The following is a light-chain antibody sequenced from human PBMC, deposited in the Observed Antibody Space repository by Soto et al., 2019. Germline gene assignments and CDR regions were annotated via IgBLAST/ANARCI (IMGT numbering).Light chain of an antibody. CDR3: QQYNSYSRT. V-gene: IGKV1-5*03. CDR1: QSISCW. Sequence: DIQMTQSPSTLSASVGYRVTITCGASQSISCWLAWYQQKPGKAPKLLIYKASSLESGVPSRFSGSGSGTEFTLTISSLQPDDFETYYCQQYNSYSRTFGQGTTVDIK. J-gene: IGKJ1*01. CDR2: KAS.